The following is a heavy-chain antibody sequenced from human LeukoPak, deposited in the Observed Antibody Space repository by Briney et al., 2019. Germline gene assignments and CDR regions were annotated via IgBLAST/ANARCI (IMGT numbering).Heavy chain of an antibody. J-gene: IGHJ4*02. Sequence: PGGSLRLSCAASGFTFSSYEMNWVRQAPGKGLERVSYISSSGSTIYYADSVKGRFTISRDNAKNSLYLQMNSLRAEDTAVYYCARVYGAVAGYYYWGQGTLVTVSS. CDR2: ISSSGSTI. CDR1: GFTFSSYE. V-gene: IGHV3-48*03. CDR3: ARVYGAVAGYYY. D-gene: IGHD6-19*01.